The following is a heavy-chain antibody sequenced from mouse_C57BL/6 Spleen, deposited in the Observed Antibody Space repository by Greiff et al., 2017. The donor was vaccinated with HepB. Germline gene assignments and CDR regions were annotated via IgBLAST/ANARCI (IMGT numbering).Heavy chain of an antibody. CDR3: ARRLYGSSLDY. CDR1: GYTFTDYN. CDR2: INPNNGGT. Sequence: VQLKESGPELVKPGASVKIPCKASGYTFTDYNMDWVKQSHGKSLEWIGDINPNNGGTIYNQKFKGKATLTVDKSSSTAYMELRSLTSEDTAVYYCARRLYGSSLDYWGQGTTLTVSS. J-gene: IGHJ2*01. D-gene: IGHD1-1*01. V-gene: IGHV1-18*01.